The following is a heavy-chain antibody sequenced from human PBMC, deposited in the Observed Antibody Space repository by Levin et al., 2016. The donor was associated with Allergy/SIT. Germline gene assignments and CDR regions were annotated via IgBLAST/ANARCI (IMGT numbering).Heavy chain of an antibody. Sequence: ASVKVSCKASGYTFTSYGISWVRQAPGQGPEWMGWISGYNGNTNYAQKFQGRVSMTTDTSTSTAYMELRSLRSDDTAVYYCASHYTTPGDYYYYYMDVWGKGTTVTVSS. CDR3: ASHYTTPGDYYYYYMDV. CDR2: ISGYNGNT. CDR1: GYTFTSYG. V-gene: IGHV1-18*01. D-gene: IGHD4-11*01. J-gene: IGHJ6*03.